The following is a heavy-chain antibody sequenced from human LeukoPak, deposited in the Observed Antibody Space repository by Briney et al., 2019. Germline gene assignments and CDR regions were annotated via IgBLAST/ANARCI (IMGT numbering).Heavy chain of an antibody. CDR3: ARDRPREMYYYDPGDAFDI. Sequence: WASVKVSCKASGYTFTSYDINWVRQATGQGLEWMGWMNPNSGNTGYAQKFQGRVTMTRNTSISTAYMELSSLRSDDTAVYYCARDRPREMYYYDPGDAFDIWGQGTMVTVSS. J-gene: IGHJ3*02. V-gene: IGHV1-8*01. CDR1: GYTFTSYD. D-gene: IGHD3-22*01. CDR2: MNPNSGNT.